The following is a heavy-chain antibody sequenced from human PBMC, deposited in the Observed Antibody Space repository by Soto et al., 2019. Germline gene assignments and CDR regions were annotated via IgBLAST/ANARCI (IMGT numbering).Heavy chain of an antibody. D-gene: IGHD3-22*01. CDR2: INHSGST. Sequence: SETLSLTCAVYGGSFSGYYWSWIRQPPGKGLEWIGEINHSGSTNYNPSLKSRVTISVDTSKNQFSLKLSSVTAADTAVYYCARSGLLLSRFDYWGQGTLVTVSS. CDR1: GGSFSGYY. V-gene: IGHV4-34*01. J-gene: IGHJ4*02. CDR3: ARSGLLLSRFDY.